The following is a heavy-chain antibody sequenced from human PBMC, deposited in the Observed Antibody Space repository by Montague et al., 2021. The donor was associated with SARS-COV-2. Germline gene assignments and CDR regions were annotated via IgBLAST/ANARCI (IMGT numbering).Heavy chain of an antibody. J-gene: IGHJ3*02. V-gene: IGHV3-30-3*01. CDR2: ISYDGSNK. CDR3: ARVGYGSGSYWAFDI. CDR1: GFAFSTFA. Sequence: SLRLSCAASGFAFSTFAMHWVRQAPGKGLEWVAVISYDGSNKFYADSVKGRFTISRDNSKNTLYLQMNSLGADDTAVYYCARVGYGSGSYWAFDIWGQGTMVTVSS. D-gene: IGHD3-10*01.